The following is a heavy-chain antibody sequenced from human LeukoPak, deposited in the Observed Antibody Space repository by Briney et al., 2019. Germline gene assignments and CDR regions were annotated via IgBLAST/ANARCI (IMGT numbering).Heavy chain of an antibody. CDR2: IFYSGRT. D-gene: IGHD5-18*01. Sequence: SETLSLTCTVSGGSISSSSYHWGWIRQPPGKGLEWIGSIFYSGRTYYNPSLKSRVTISVDTSKNQFSLKLSSVTAADTAVYYCARVDTAMKDHFDHWGQGSLVTVSS. CDR3: ARVDTAMKDHFDH. CDR1: GGSISSSSYH. V-gene: IGHV4-39*01. J-gene: IGHJ4*02.